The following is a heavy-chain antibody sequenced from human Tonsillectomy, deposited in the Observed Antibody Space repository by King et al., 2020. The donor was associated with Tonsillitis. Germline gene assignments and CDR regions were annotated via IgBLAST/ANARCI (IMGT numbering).Heavy chain of an antibody. Sequence: VTLKESGPVLVKPTETLTLTCTVSGFSLSNARMGVSWIRQPPGKALEWLAHIFSDDEKSYSTSLKSRLIISKDTSKSQVVLTMTNVDPVDTATYYCARMGYSRNWRLNYFDYWGQGTLVTVSS. J-gene: IGHJ4*02. CDR3: ARMGYSRNWRLNYFDY. D-gene: IGHD6-13*01. V-gene: IGHV2-26*01. CDR1: GFSLSNARMG. CDR2: IFSDDEK.